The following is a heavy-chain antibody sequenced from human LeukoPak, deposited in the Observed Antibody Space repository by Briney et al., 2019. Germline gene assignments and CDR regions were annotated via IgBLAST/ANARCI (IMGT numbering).Heavy chain of an antibody. CDR2: IISSGSTI. CDR1: GFTFSDYC. D-gene: IGHD3-22*01. CDR3: ASTGDYYDSSGYPLLPYPDDY. J-gene: IGHJ4*02. V-gene: IGHV3-11*01. Sequence: AVSLTLSCAASGFTFSDYCMGWIRPAPGKGLEWVSYIISSGSTIYYADSVKGRFTISRDNAKYSLYLQMNSLRAEDTAVYYCASTGDYYDSSGYPLLPYPDDYWGQGTLVTVSS.